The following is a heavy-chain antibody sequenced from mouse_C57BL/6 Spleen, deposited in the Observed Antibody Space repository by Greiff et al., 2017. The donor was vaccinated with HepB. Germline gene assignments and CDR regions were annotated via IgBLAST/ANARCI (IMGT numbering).Heavy chain of an antibody. V-gene: IGHV1-69*01. CDR1: GYTFTSYW. J-gene: IGHJ4*01. D-gene: IGHD3-3*01. CDR3: ATPGTGYAMYY. Sequence: QVQLQQPGAELVMPGASVKLSCKASGYTFTSYWMHWVKQRPGQGLEWIGEIDPSDSYTNYNQKFKGKSTLTVDKSSSTAYMQLSSLTSEDSAVYYCATPGTGYAMYYWGQGTSVTVSS. CDR2: IDPSDSYT.